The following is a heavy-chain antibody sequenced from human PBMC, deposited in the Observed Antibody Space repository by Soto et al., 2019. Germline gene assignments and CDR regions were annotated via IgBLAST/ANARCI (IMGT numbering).Heavy chain of an antibody. CDR1: GFTFSSYS. D-gene: IGHD3-3*01. V-gene: IGHV3-48*01. CDR2: ISSGGYTI. CDR3: VRSRREWFGVVPPSDV. Sequence: AGGSLRLSCEASGFTFSSYSFNWVRQAQVQGLEWVSFISSGGYTIYHADSLEGRFSISRDDAKNSVYLQMSGLRMDDTAAYYCVRSRREWFGVVPPSDVWGRGTLVTVS. J-gene: IGHJ4*02.